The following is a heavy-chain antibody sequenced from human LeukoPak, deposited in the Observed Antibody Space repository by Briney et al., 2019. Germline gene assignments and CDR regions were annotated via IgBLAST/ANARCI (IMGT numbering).Heavy chain of an antibody. CDR1: GFTFSSYS. Sequence: PGGSLRLSCAASGFTFSSYSMNWVRQAPGKGLEWVSYISSSSSTIYYADSVKGRFTISRDNAKNSLYLQMNSLRAEDTAVYYCARDPEAGIAVPNYFDYWGQGTLVTVSS. D-gene: IGHD6-19*01. CDR2: ISSSSSTI. CDR3: ARDPEAGIAVPNYFDY. V-gene: IGHV3-48*01. J-gene: IGHJ4*02.